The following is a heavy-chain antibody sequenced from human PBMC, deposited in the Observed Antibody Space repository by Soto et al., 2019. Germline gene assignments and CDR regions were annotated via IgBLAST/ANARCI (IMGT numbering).Heavy chain of an antibody. Sequence: PGGSLRLSCAASGFTFSSYAMTWVRQAPGRGLEWVSTISGNDDSAYYADSVKGRFTISRDNYRSTLYLQMNGLRVEDAAVYYCARRNTVTHAFDIWGQGTMVTVSS. CDR1: GFTFSSYA. CDR2: ISGNDDSA. D-gene: IGHD4-17*01. CDR3: ARRNTVTHAFDI. J-gene: IGHJ3*02. V-gene: IGHV3-23*01.